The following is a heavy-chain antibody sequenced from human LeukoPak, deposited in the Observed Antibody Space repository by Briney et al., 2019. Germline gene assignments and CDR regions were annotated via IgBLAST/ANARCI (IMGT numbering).Heavy chain of an antibody. J-gene: IGHJ6*02. CDR1: GGSISSTNYY. CDR3: ARVEARSSRVVAASYYYYGMDV. CDR2: VSYSGST. Sequence: SETLSLTCTVSGGSISSTNYYWGWIRQPPGKGLEWIGSVSYSGSTYYNPSLSSRLTISEDTSKNRFSLKLSSVTAADTAVYYCARVEARSSRVVAASYYYYGMDVWGQGTTVTVSS. V-gene: IGHV4-39*07. D-gene: IGHD2-15*01.